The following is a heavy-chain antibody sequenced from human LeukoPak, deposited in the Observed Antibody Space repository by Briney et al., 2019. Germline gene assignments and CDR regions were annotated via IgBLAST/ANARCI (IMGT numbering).Heavy chain of an antibody. V-gene: IGHV3-74*01. D-gene: IGHD2-2*01. CDR3: ARDSSSVPEY. Sequence: TGGSLRLSCAASGFTFSSYSMNWVRQAPGKGLVWLSRIKYDGSYTSYADSVKGRFTVSRDNAKNTLYLQMNSLRAEDTAVYYCARDSSSVPEYWGQGTPVTVSS. J-gene: IGHJ4*02. CDR2: IKYDGSYT. CDR1: GFTFSSYS.